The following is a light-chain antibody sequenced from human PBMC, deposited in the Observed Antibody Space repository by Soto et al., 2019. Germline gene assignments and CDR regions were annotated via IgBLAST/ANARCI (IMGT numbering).Light chain of an antibody. CDR3: HQYDSSPRT. Sequence: ENVLTQTPGTLSLSPGERATLSCRASQSVSSNFLAWYQQKPGQAPRLLIYGASNRATGIPDRFSGSGSGTDFTLTISRLEPEDFAVYYCHQYDSSPRTFGQGTKVEIK. J-gene: IGKJ1*01. CDR1: QSVSSNF. CDR2: GAS. V-gene: IGKV3-20*01.